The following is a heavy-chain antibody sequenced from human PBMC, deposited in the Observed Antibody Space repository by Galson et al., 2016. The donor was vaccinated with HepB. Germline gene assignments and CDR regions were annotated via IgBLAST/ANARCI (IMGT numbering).Heavy chain of an antibody. D-gene: IGHD2-15*01. J-gene: IGHJ5*02. CDR2: INRDGSTK. CDR3: ARGQYCTRGSCHSWLWWFDP. Sequence: SLRLSCAASGFTFSSDYMLWARQAPGKGLEWVANINRDGSTKNYADSVRGRFTISRDNAQNSLYLQMNSLRVEDTAVHYCARGQYCTRGSCHSWLWWFDPWGQGTLVTVSS. V-gene: IGHV3-7*01. CDR1: GFTFSSDY.